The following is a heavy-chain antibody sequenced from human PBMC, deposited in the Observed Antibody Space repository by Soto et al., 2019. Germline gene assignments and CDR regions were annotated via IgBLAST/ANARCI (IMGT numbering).Heavy chain of an antibody. V-gene: IGHV3-48*04. CDR3: VAGSGWLPDF. J-gene: IGHJ4*02. D-gene: IGHD6-19*01. CDR1: GFPFSFYS. Sequence: PGGSLRLSCEASGFPFSFYSMNWVRQAPGKGLEWIAYITPTSRAINYADSVRGRFTISRDNARNSLYLEMNSLRAEDTAVYYCVAGSGWLPDFWGQGTLVTVSS. CDR2: ITPTSRAI.